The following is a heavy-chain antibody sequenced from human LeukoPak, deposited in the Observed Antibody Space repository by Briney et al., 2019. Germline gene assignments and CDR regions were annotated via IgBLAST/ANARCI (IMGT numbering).Heavy chain of an antibody. CDR1: GGTFSSYA. CDR3: ARRSGYYDSSGYYYFDY. V-gene: IGHV1-69*13. J-gene: IGHJ4*02. Sequence: ASVKVSCKASGGTFSSYAISWVRQAPGQGLEWMGGIIPIFGTANYAQKFQGRVTITADESTSTAYMELSSLRSEDTAVYYCARRSGYYDSSGYYYFDYWGQGTLVTVSS. CDR2: IIPIFGTA. D-gene: IGHD3-22*01.